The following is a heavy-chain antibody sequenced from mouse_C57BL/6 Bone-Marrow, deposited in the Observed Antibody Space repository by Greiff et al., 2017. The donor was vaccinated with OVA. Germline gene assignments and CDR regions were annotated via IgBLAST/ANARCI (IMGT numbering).Heavy chain of an antibody. V-gene: IGHV1-50*01. CDR3: ARDGNECWFAY. Sequence: QVQLQQPGAELVKPGASVKLSCKASGYTFTSYWMQWVKQRPGQGLEWIGEIDPSASYTNYNQKFKGKATLTVDTSSSTAYMQLSSLTSEDSAVYDGARDGNECWFAYWGQGTLVTVSA. CDR2: IDPSASYT. D-gene: IGHD2-1*01. CDR1: GYTFTSYW. J-gene: IGHJ3*01.